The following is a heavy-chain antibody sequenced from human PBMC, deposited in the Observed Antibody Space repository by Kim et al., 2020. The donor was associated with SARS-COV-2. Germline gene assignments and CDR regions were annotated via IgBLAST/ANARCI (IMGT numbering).Heavy chain of an antibody. CDR3: ARDPAVVGATTWGYFDY. CDR1: GGSISSYY. V-gene: IGHV4-59*01. CDR2: IYYSGST. D-gene: IGHD1-26*01. Sequence: SETLSLTCTVSGGSISSYYWSWIRQPPGKGLEWIGYIYYSGSTNYNPSLKSRVTISVHTSKNQFSLKLSSVTAADTAVYYCARDPAVVGATTWGYFDYWGQGTLVTVSS. J-gene: IGHJ4*02.